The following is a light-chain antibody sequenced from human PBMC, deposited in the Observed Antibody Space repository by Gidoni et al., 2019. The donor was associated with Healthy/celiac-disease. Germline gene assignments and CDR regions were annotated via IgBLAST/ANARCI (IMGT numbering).Light chain of an antibody. CDR2: GAS. CDR3: QQYNNGPPGYT. V-gene: IGKV3-15*01. CDR1: QSVSSN. Sequence: EIVMTQSPATLSVSPGERATLSCRASQSVSSNLAWYQQKPGQAPRLLIDGASTRATGIPARCSGSGSGTEFTLTISSLQSEDFAVYYCQQYNNGPPGYTFXQXTKLEIK. J-gene: IGKJ2*01.